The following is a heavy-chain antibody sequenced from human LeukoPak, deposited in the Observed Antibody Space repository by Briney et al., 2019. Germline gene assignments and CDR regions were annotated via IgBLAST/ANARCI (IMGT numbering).Heavy chain of an antibody. D-gene: IGHD3-22*01. Sequence: VASVKVSCKASGYSFTSYYIHWVRQAPGQGLEWMGWINPNSGGTNYAQKFQGRVTMTRDTSISTAYMELSRLRSDDTAVYYCAREYSSGLGYWGQGTLVTVSS. CDR2: INPNSGGT. J-gene: IGHJ4*02. CDR3: AREYSSGLGY. CDR1: GYSFTSYY. V-gene: IGHV1-2*02.